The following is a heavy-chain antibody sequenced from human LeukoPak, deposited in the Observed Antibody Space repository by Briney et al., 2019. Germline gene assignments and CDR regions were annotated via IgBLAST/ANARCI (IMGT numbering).Heavy chain of an antibody. J-gene: IGHJ4*02. CDR3: AKDALGYCSSTSCYPYGFDY. Sequence: GGSLRLSYAASGFTFSSYSMNWVRQAPGKGLEWVSSISSSSSYIYYADSVKGRFTISRDNSKNTLYLQMNSLRAEDTAVYYCAKDALGYCSSTSCYPYGFDYWGQGTLVTVSS. CDR1: GFTFSSYS. V-gene: IGHV3-21*01. D-gene: IGHD2-2*01. CDR2: ISSSSSYI.